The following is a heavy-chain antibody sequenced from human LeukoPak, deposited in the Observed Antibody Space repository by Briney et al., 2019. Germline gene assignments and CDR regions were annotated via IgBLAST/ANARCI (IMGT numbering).Heavy chain of an antibody. CDR2: MNPNSGNT. CDR3: ARESVGDY. D-gene: IGHD4-23*01. Sequence: ASVKVSCKASGYTFTSYDINWVRQATGQGLEWKGLMNPNSGNTGYAQKFQGRVTMTTDTSTSTAYMELRSLRSDDTAVYYCARESVGDYWGQGTLVTVSS. V-gene: IGHV1-8*01. CDR1: GYTFTSYD. J-gene: IGHJ4*02.